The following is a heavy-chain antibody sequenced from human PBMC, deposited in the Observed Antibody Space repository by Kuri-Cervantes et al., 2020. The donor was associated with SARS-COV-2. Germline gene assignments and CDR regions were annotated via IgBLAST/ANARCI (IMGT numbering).Heavy chain of an antibody. CDR2: IYNSGST. Sequence: SETLSLTCTVSGDSISSYHWNWIRQPPGKGLEWIGYIYNSGSTNYSPSLKGRVTISVDTSKNQFSLKLSSVTAADTAVYYCARPGGFLDVWGKGTTVTVSS. D-gene: IGHD4-23*01. CDR3: ARPGGFLDV. V-gene: IGHV4-59*01. CDR1: GDSISSYH. J-gene: IGHJ6*04.